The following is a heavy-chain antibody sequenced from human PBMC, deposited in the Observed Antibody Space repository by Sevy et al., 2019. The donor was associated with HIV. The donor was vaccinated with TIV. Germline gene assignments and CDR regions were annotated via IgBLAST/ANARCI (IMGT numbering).Heavy chain of an antibody. Sequence: ETLSLTCTVSGGSISSYYWSWIRQPPGKGLEWIGYIYYSGSTNYNPSLKSRVTISVDTSKNQFSLKLSSVTAADTAVYYCARDKSRAQYYGMDVWGQGTTVTVSS. V-gene: IGHV4-59*01. J-gene: IGHJ6*02. CDR3: ARDKSRAQYYGMDV. CDR2: IYYSGST. CDR1: GGSISSYY.